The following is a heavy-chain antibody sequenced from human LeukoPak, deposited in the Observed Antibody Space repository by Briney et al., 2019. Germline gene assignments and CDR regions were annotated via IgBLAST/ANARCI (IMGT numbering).Heavy chain of an antibody. D-gene: IGHD4-17*01. Sequence: GGSLRLSCVASGFTFSNYNMNWVRQAPGKGLEWVSNIRYSGVTMYYADSVKGRFTISRDNARNSLYLQMNSLRDEDTAVYYCVRDYDYAPDCWGQGTLVTVSS. CDR1: GFTFSNYN. CDR3: VRDYDYAPDC. CDR2: IRYSGVTM. V-gene: IGHV3-48*02. J-gene: IGHJ4*02.